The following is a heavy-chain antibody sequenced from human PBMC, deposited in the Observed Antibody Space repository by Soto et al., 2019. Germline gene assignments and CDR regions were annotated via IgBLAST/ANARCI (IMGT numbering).Heavy chain of an antibody. CDR3: ARDGLEGIAAAGPGVYYYYGMDV. D-gene: IGHD6-13*01. CDR2: IWYDGSNK. J-gene: IGHJ6*02. Sequence: QVQLVESGGGVVQPGRSLRLSCAASGFTFSSYGMHWVRQAPGKGLEWAAVIWYDGSNKYYADSVKGRFTISRDNSKNALYLQMNGLRAEDTAVYYCARDGLEGIAAAGPGVYYYYGMDVLGQGTTVTDSS. V-gene: IGHV3-33*01. CDR1: GFTFSSYG.